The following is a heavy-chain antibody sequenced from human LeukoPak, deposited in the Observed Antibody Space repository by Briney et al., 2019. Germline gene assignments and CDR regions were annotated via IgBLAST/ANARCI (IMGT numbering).Heavy chain of an antibody. Sequence: SETLSLTCAVYGGSFSGYYWSWIRQPPGKGLEWIGEINHSGSTNYNPSLKSRVTISVDTSKNQFSLKLSSVTAADTAVYYCARGGLWSGYHHFDYWGQGTLVTVSS. D-gene: IGHD3-3*01. J-gene: IGHJ4*02. CDR3: ARGGLWSGYHHFDY. CDR2: INHSGST. CDR1: GGSFSGYY. V-gene: IGHV4-34*01.